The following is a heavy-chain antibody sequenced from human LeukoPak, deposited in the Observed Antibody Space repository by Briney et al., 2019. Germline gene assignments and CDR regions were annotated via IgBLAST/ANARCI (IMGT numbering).Heavy chain of an antibody. V-gene: IGHV3-30*04. CDR1: GFTFSTYT. D-gene: IGHD7-27*01. CDR3: AKDGGLWVSAHWGDS. CDR2: ISFDRSNK. J-gene: IGHJ4*02. Sequence: GRSLRLSCAASGFTFSTYTMDWVRQAPGKGLEWVAIISFDRSNKYYADSVKGRFIVSRDNSKNTLYLQMNSLRAEDTAVYYCAKDGGLWVSAHWGDSWGRGTLVTVSS.